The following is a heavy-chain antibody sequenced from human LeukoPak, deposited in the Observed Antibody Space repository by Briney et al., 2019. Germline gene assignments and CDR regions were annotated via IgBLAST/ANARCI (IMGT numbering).Heavy chain of an antibody. D-gene: IGHD5-18*01. CDR3: ASGAAAMADY. V-gene: IGHV3-21*01. CDR2: ISSSSSYI. J-gene: IGHJ4*02. CDR1: GFTFSSYS. Sequence: PGGSLRLSCAASGFTFSSYSMNWVHQAPGKGLEWVSSISSSSSYIYYADSVKGRFTISRDNAKNSLYLQMNSLRAEDTAVYYCASGAAAMADYWGQGTLVTVSS.